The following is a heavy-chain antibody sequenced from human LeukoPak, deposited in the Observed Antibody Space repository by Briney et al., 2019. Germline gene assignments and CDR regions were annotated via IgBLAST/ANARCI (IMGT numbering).Heavy chain of an antibody. D-gene: IGHD2-21*02. V-gene: IGHV4-34*01. J-gene: IGHJ3*02. CDR2: INHSGST. CDR3: ARFCITVTAKDAFDM. Sequence: SETLSLTCAVYGGSFSGYYWGWVRQPPGKGLEWVGEINHSGSTNYNPSLKSRVTISVDTSKNQFSLKLSSVTAAHTTVYYCARFCITVTAKDAFDMWGEGTMVSVSS. CDR1: GGSFSGYY.